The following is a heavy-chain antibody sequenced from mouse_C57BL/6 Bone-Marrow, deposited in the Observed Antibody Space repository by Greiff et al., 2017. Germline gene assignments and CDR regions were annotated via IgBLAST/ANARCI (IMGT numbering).Heavy chain of an antibody. V-gene: IGHV5-15*01. CDR1: GFTFSDYG. D-gene: IGHD4-1*01. CDR2: ISNLAYSI. J-gene: IGHJ1*03. CDR3: AREYWDWYVDV. Sequence: EVKVVESGGGLVQPGGSLKFSCAASGFTFSDYGMAWVRQAPRKGPEWVAFISNLAYSIYYADTVTGRFTISRENAKNTLYLEMSSLRSEDTAMYYCAREYWDWYVDVWGTGTTVTVSS.